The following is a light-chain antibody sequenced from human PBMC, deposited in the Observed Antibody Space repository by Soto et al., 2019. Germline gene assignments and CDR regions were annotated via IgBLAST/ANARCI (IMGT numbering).Light chain of an antibody. CDR2: GAS. J-gene: IGKJ3*01. Sequence: EVVLTRCPGTLSLSPGERATLSCRASQSVSSSYLAWYQQKPGQAPRLLIYGASSRATGIPDRFSGSGSGTDFTLTISRLEPEDFAAYYCQQYGSSPFTFGPGTKVDIK. V-gene: IGKV3-20*01. CDR3: QQYGSSPFT. CDR1: QSVSSSY.